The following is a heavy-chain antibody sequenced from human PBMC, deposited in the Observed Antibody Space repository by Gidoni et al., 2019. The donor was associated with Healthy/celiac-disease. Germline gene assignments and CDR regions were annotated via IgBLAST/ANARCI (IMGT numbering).Heavy chain of an antibody. V-gene: IGHV4-34*01. CDR1: EWSFSGYY. J-gene: IGHJ4*02. CDR3: ARWGFDYGGNAMGY. Sequence: QVQLQQWGEGLLKPSATLSLTCAVYEWSFSGYYWRWSRQPPGKGLAWIGEINHSGSTNYNPSLKSRVTISVDTSKNQFSLKLSSVTAADTAVYYCARWGFDYGGNAMGYWGQGTLVTVSS. D-gene: IGHD4-17*01. CDR2: INHSGST.